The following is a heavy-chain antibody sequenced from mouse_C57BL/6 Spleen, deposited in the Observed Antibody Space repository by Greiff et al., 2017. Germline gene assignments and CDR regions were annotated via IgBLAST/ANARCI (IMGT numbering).Heavy chain of an antibody. CDR2: IIPDSSTI. CDR3: ARSSGYMGFAY. Sequence: DVKLVESGGGLVQPGGSLKLSCAASGIDFRRYWMSWVRRAPGKGLEWIGEIIPDSSTINYAPSLQDKFIISRNNAKNTLYLQMSKVRSGNTALYYCARSSGYMGFAYWGQGTLVTVSA. V-gene: IGHV4-1*01. J-gene: IGHJ3*01. CDR1: GIDFRRYW. D-gene: IGHD3-2*02.